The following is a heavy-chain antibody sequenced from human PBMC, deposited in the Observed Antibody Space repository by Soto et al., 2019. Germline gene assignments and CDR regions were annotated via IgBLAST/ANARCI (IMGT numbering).Heavy chain of an antibody. D-gene: IGHD2-2*01. CDR3: ARHRYDTSVKWFDP. Sequence: RGESLMIFCEGYGYSFTSYWIVWVRQMPGKGLEWMGMIYPGDSDTRYSPSFQGQVTISADKSISTAYLQWSSLKASDTAMYYRARHRYDTSVKWFDPWGQGTLVTVSS. CDR2: IYPGDSDT. CDR1: GYSFTSYW. J-gene: IGHJ5*02. V-gene: IGHV5-51*01.